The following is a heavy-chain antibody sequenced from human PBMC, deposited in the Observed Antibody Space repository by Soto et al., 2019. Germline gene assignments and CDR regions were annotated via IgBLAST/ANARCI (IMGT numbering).Heavy chain of an antibody. J-gene: IGHJ3*02. CDR2: IYYSGST. Sequence: SETLSLTCTVSGGSISSYYWSWIRQPPGKGLEWIGYIYYSGSTNYNPSLKSRVTISVDTSKNQFSLKLSSVTAADTAVYYCARLGFWGTIVVVPAANMENDAFDIWGQGTMVTVSS. CDR1: GGSISSYY. V-gene: IGHV4-59*08. CDR3: ARLGFWGTIVVVPAANMENDAFDI. D-gene: IGHD2-2*01.